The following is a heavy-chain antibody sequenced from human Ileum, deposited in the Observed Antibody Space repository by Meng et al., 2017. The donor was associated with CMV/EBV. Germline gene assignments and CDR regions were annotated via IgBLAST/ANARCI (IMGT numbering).Heavy chain of an antibody. J-gene: IGHJ5*02. Sequence: YWMHWVRQAPGKGLVWVSRIKGDGSSTSYAESVKGRFTISRDNAKNTLYLQMNSLRAEDTALYYCARGEGGYCSSTSCQGLGSWFDPWGQGTLVTVSS. CDR3: ARGEGGYCSSTSCQGLGSWFDP. CDR2: IKGDGSST. V-gene: IGHV3-74*01. CDR1: YW. D-gene: IGHD2-2*01.